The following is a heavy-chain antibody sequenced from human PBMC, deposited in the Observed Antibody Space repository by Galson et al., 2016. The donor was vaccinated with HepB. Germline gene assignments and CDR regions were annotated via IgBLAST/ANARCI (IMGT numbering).Heavy chain of an antibody. J-gene: IGHJ4*03. CDR3: ARGRSPWSGAGGSYDS. CDR2: LKEDGSES. CDR1: GFMFRSFW. Sequence: SLRLSCAASGFMFRSFWMSWVRQGPGEGLEWLANLKEDGSESYSLNYVRGRFSISRDNAKNTLFLEMTSLRPEDTAVYFCARGRSPWSGAGGSYDSWGHGTLVAVSS. V-gene: IGHV3-7*01. D-gene: IGHD7-27*01.